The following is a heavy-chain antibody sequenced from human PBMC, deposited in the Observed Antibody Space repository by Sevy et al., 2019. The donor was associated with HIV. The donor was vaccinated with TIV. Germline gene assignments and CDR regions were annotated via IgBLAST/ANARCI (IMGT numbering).Heavy chain of an antibody. CDR3: ARDAARVIVPTAGFDS. CDR1: GFTFRSFS. CDR2: IWYDGRTE. J-gene: IGHJ5*01. D-gene: IGHD1-1*01. V-gene: IGHV3-33*01. Sequence: GGSLRLSCVASGFTFRSFSMHWVRQAPGKGLEWVAAIWYDGRTERYADSVQGRFTISRDNSKKTLYLQMNSRRDEDTAIDYCARDAARVIVPTAGFDSWGQGTLVTVSS.